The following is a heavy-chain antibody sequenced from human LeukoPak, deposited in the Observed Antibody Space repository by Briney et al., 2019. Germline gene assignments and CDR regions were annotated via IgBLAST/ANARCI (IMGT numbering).Heavy chain of an antibody. J-gene: IGHJ6*04. CDR2: INHSGST. CDR1: GGSFSGYY. D-gene: IGHD3-9*01. Sequence: SETLSLTCAVYGGSFSGYYWSWLRQPPGKGLEWIGEINHSGSTNYNPSLKSRVTISVDTSKNQFSLKLSSATAADTAVYYCASRSALTGYLYYYYGMDVWGKGTTVTVSS. CDR3: ASRSALTGYLYYYYGMDV. V-gene: IGHV4-34*01.